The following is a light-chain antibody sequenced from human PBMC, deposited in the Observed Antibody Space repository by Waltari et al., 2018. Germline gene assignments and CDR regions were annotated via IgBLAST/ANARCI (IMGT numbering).Light chain of an antibody. V-gene: IGKV3-20*01. CDR2: DAS. J-gene: IGKJ1*01. CDR1: QSISRF. Sequence: LTQSPGTLSLSPGEGATLSCRASQSISRFLAWYQQKPGQAPRLRIYDASTRATGIPDRFSGSGSGTDFSLTISRLEPEDFAVYYCQKYGTLPATFGQGTKVEIK. CDR3: QKYGTLPAT.